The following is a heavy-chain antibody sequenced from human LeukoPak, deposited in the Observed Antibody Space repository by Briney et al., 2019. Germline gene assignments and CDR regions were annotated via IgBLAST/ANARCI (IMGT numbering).Heavy chain of an antibody. CDR2: INSDGSST. D-gene: IGHD6-13*01. CDR1: GFTFSSYW. Sequence: GGSLRLSCAASGFTFSSYWMHWVRQAPGKGLVWVSRINSDGSSTSYADSVKGRFTISRDNAKNTLYLQMNSLRAEDTAVYYCARHSSSWGNYYYYYGMDVWGQGTTVTVSS. J-gene: IGHJ6*02. V-gene: IGHV3-74*01. CDR3: ARHSSSWGNYYYYYGMDV.